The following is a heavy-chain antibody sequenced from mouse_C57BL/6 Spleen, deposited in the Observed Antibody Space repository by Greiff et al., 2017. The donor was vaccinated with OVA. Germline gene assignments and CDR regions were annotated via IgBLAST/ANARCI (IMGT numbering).Heavy chain of an antibody. V-gene: IGHV1-61*01. CDR2: IYPSDSET. CDR3: ARGEGLRGAMDY. CDR1: GYTFTSYW. Sequence: VQLQQPGAELVRPGSSVKLSCKASGYTFTSYWMDWVKQRPGQGLEWIGNIYPSDSETHYNQKFKDKATLTVDKSSSTAYMQLSSLTSEDSAVYYCARGEGLRGAMDYWGQGTSVTVSS. J-gene: IGHJ4*01.